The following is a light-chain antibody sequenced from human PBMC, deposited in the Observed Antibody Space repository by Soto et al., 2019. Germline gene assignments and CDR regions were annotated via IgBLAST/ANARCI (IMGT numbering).Light chain of an antibody. CDR3: QQYNSS. V-gene: IGKV1-5*03. CDR1: QSISNW. Sequence: DIQMTQSPSTLSASVGDRVTITCRASQSISNWLAWYQQKPGKAPKLLIYKASSLESGVPSRFSGSGSGTEFPLTISSLQPDDFATYYCQQYNSSFGGGTKVEIK. CDR2: KAS. J-gene: IGKJ4*01.